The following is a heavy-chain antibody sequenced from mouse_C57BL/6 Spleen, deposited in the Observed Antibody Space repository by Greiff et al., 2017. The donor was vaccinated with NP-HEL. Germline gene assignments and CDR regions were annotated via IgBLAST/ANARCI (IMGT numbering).Heavy chain of an antibody. J-gene: IGHJ4*01. D-gene: IGHD1-1*02. CDR2: ISSGGSYT. CDR1: GFTFSSYG. V-gene: IGHV5-6*01. Sequence: EVQGVESGGDLVKPGGSLKLSCAASGFTFSSYGMSWVRQTPDKRLEWVATISSGGSYTYYPDSVKGRFTISRDNAKNTLYLQMSSLKSEDTAMYYCARDYASYAMDYWGQGTSVTVSS. CDR3: ARDYASYAMDY.